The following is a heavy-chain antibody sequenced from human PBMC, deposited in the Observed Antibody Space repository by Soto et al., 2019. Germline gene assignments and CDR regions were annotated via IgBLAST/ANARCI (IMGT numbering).Heavy chain of an antibody. Sequence: GGSLRLSCAASGFTFSSYAMSWVRQAPGKGLEWVSAISGSGGSTYYADSVKGRFTISRDNSKNTLYLQMNSLRAEDTAVYYCAKDGKGYGLGGDFDYWGQGTLVTVSS. D-gene: IGHD3-16*01. J-gene: IGHJ4*02. CDR1: GFTFSSYA. V-gene: IGHV3-23*01. CDR2: ISGSGGST. CDR3: AKDGKGYGLGGDFDY.